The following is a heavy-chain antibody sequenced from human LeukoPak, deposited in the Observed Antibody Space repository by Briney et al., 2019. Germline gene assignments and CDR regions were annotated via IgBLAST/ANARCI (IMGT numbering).Heavy chain of an antibody. D-gene: IGHD3-22*01. CDR2: ISSSSTYI. CDR3: ARHYYFDSSAYYYREFDY. CDR1: GFTFSDYS. Sequence: KAGGSLRLSCAASGFTFSDYSMNWVRQAPGKGLEWVSSISSSSTYIYYADSVKGRFTVSRDNAKNPLYLQMNSMGAEDTAVYYCARHYYFDSSAYYYREFDYWGQGTLVTVYS. J-gene: IGHJ4*02. V-gene: IGHV3-21*01.